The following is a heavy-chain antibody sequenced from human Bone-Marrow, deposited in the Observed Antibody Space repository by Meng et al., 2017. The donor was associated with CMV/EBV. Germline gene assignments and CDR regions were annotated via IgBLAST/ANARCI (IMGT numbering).Heavy chain of an antibody. V-gene: IGHV3-43*01. D-gene: IGHD2-2*01. CDR3: ARAVVVVPAAISSYYGMDV. Sequence: GESLKISCAASGFTFEDFTMHWVRQAPGKGLEWVSLIGWDGDSTFYADSVKGRFTISRDNAKNTLYLQMNSLRAEDTAVYYCARAVVVVPAAISSYYGMDVWGQGTTVTVSS. CDR1: GFTFEDFT. CDR2: IGWDGDST. J-gene: IGHJ6*02.